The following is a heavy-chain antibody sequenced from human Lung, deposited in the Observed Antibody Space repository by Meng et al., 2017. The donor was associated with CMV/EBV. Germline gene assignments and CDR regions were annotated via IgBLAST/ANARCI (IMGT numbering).Heavy chain of an antibody. Sequence: QMELQGAGPGLVKPSGTLSLTCAASGGSISISTWWSWVRQPPGKGLEWIGEIYHSGGTNYNPSLRGRVTISLDKSKNQFSLTLRSVTAADTAVYYCARDPYATGWAGWGQGTLVTVSS. D-gene: IGHD6-19*01. V-gene: IGHV4-4*02. CDR1: GGSISISTW. CDR3: ARDPYATGWAG. CDR2: IYHSGGT. J-gene: IGHJ4*02.